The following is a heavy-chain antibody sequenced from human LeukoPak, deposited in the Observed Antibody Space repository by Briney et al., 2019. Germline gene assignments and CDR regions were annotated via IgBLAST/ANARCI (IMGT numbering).Heavy chain of an antibody. Sequence: GASVKVSCKASGYTFTGYYMHWVRQATGQGLEWMGWMNPNSGNTGYAQKFQGRVTMTRNTSISTAYMELSSLRSEDTAVYYCARGGDDILTGYSVGMDVWGQGTTVTVSS. CDR2: MNPNSGNT. CDR1: GYTFTGYY. V-gene: IGHV1-8*02. J-gene: IGHJ6*02. D-gene: IGHD3-9*01. CDR3: ARGGDDILTGYSVGMDV.